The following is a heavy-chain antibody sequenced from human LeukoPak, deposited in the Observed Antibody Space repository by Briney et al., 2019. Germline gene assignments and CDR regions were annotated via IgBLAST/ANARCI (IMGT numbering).Heavy chain of an antibody. CDR2: INPNSGGT. Sequence: ASVTVSFKSSVYTFTVYYMHWVRQAPGQGLEWMGWINPNSGGTNYAQKFQGRVTMTRDTSISTAYMELSRLRSDDTAVYYCARDRLVVVPAAIRGYYMDVWGKGTTVTVSS. CDR3: ARDRLVVVPAAIRGYYMDV. D-gene: IGHD2-2*02. V-gene: IGHV1-2*02. CDR1: VYTFTVYY. J-gene: IGHJ6*03.